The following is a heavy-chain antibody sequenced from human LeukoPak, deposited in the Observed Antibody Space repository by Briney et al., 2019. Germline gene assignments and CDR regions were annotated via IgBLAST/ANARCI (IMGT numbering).Heavy chain of an antibody. Sequence: GRSLRLSCAASGFTCDGYARHWVRQAPGKGLEWVSGISWNSGSIGYADSVKGRFTISRDNAKNSLYLQMNSLRAEDTALYYCVAEVDYWGQGTLVTVSS. J-gene: IGHJ4*02. CDR2: ISWNSGSI. V-gene: IGHV3-9*01. CDR1: GFTCDGYA. CDR3: VAEVDY. D-gene: IGHD2-15*01.